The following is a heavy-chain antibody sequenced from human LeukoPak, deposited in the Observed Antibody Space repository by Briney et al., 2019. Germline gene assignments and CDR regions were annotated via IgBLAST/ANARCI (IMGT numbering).Heavy chain of an antibody. V-gene: IGHV4-59*12. D-gene: IGHD3-22*01. Sequence: SETLSLTCTVSGGSINSYYWDWIRQPPGKGLEWIGHIYYSGSSNYNPSLKSRVTISVDTSKNQFSLKLSSATAADTAVYYCASAMIGVPDDAFDIWGQGTMVTVSS. CDR1: GGSINSYY. CDR3: ASAMIGVPDDAFDI. CDR2: IYYSGSS. J-gene: IGHJ3*02.